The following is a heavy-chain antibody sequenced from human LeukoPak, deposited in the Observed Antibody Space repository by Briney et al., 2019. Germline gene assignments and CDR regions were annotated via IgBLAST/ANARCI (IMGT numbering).Heavy chain of an antibody. V-gene: IGHV4-59*04. CDR1: GGSISTYY. CDR2: IYYSGST. D-gene: IGHD2-15*01. CDR3: ARLWPTDCSGGSCPHQPNY. Sequence: SETLSLTCTVSGGSISTYYWSWVRQPPGKGLEWIGYIYYSGSTYYNPSLKSRVTMSVDTSKNQFSLKLSSVIAADTAVYYCARLWPTDCSGGSCPHQPNYWGQGTLVTVSS. J-gene: IGHJ4*02.